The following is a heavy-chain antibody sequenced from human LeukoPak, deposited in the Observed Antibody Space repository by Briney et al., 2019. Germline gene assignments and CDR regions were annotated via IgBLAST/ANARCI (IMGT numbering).Heavy chain of an antibody. V-gene: IGHV3-23*01. CDR3: AKSGSSGWYSYYFDY. Sequence: HAGGTLRLSCAASGFTFSSYAMSWVRQAPGKGLEWVSAISGSGGSTHYADSVKGRFTISRDNSKNTLYLQMNSLRAEDTAVYYCAKSGSSGWYSYYFDYWGQGTLVTVSS. D-gene: IGHD6-19*01. J-gene: IGHJ4*02. CDR1: GFTFSSYA. CDR2: ISGSGGST.